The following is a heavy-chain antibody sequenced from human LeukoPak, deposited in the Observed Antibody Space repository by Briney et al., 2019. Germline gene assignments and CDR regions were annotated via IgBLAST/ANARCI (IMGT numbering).Heavy chain of an antibody. J-gene: IGHJ6*03. D-gene: IGHD5-12*01. CDR1: GYTFTSYD. Sequence: VASVRVSCTASGYTFTSYDINWVRQAPGQGLEWMGWMNPNSGNTGYAQKFQGRFTITRNTSISTAYMELSSLRSEDTAVYYCATHSPEWRYSGYYNYYYIDVWGKGTTVTVSS. CDR2: MNPNSGNT. CDR3: ATHSPEWRYSGYYNYYYIDV. V-gene: IGHV1-8*03.